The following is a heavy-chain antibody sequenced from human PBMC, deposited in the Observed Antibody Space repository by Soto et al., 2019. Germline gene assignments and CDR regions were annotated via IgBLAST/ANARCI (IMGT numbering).Heavy chain of an antibody. V-gene: IGHV1-69*13. J-gene: IGHJ4*02. CDR3: ARSGDSSGYYSVFDY. CDR2: IIPIFGTA. CDR1: GGTFSSYA. D-gene: IGHD3-22*01. Sequence: SVKVSCKASGGTFSSYAISWVRQAPGQGLEWMGGIIPIFGTANYAQKFQGRVTITADESTSTAYVELSSLRSEDTAVYYCARSGDSSGYYSVFDYWGQGTLVTVSS.